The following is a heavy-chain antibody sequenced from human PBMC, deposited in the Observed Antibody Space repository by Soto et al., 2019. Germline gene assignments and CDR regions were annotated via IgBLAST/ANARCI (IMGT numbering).Heavy chain of an antibody. V-gene: IGHV4-34*01. CDR3: VRGLDDGDQQGY. J-gene: IGHJ4*02. D-gene: IGHD4-17*01. Sequence: QVQLQQWGAGLLKPSETLSLTCAVYGGSFSGYYWSWIRQPPGKGLEWIGEINHSGSTNYNPSLKSRVTISVDTSKNQISLKLSSVTAADTAVYYCVRGLDDGDQQGYWGQGTLVTVSS. CDR2: INHSGST. CDR1: GGSFSGYY.